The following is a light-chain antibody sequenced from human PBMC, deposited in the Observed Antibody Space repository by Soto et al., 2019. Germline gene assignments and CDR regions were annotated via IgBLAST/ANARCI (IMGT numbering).Light chain of an antibody. J-gene: IGKJ2*01. V-gene: IGKV1-39*01. CDR1: ETIIDY. CDR3: QQSFSAPRT. Sequence: DIQMSQSPSSLSASVGDSVTIICRASETIIDYLNWYQQQPGEAPKLLIFSASSLHSGVPSRFRGSGSGTHFTLTISSLQPEDFATYFCQQSFSAPRTFGQGTKLQAK. CDR2: SAS.